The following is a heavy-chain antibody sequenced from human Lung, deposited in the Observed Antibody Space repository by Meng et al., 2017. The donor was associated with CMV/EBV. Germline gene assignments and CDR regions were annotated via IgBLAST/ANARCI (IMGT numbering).Heavy chain of an antibody. V-gene: IGHV5-51*01. J-gene: IGHJ6*02. CDR2: IYPGDSDT. Sequence: GESLKISCKGSGYTFTDYWIGWVRQMPGKGLEWMGIIYPGDSDTRYRPSFQGQVTISADKSINTAYLQWSSLQASDTAIYYCARALGYCYNSTFRPLERRYGLDVWGQGTTVTVSS. CDR3: ARALGYCYNSTFRPLERRYGLDV. CDR1: GYTFTDYW. D-gene: IGHD2/OR15-2a*01.